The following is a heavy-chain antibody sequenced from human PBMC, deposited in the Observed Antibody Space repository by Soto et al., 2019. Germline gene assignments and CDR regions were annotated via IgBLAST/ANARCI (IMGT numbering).Heavy chain of an antibody. J-gene: IGHJ2*01. D-gene: IGHD3-9*01. CDR1: GGSFSGFY. CDR2: INDRGSI. Sequence: QVQLQQWGAGPLRPLETLSLTCGVSGGSFSGFYWAWIRQSPGQGLELFGEINDRGSINYNPSLKSRVSISVDTSKNHYSLNRRSVTAADTAVYYCARESHDMLTGSPWGWYFDLWGRGTLVTVSS. CDR3: ARESHDMLTGSPWGWYFDL. V-gene: IGHV4-34*01.